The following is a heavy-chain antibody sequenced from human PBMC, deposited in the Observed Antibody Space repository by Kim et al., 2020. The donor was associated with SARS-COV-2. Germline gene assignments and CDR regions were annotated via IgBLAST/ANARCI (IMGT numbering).Heavy chain of an antibody. J-gene: IGHJ4*02. V-gene: IGHV3-21*01. CDR2: I. Sequence: IYYADAVKGRFTISRDNDKKSLYLQMNSLGAEDTAVYYCAREDILTGIFDFWGQGTPVTVSS. CDR3: AREDILTGIFDF. D-gene: IGHD3-9*01.